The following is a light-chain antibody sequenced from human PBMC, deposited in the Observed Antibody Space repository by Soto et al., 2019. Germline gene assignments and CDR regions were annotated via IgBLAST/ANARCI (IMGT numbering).Light chain of an antibody. CDR2: GNN. V-gene: IGLV1-40*01. Sequence: QSVLTQSPSVSGAPGQRVSISCTGTSSNIGAGFDVHWYQQLPGTAPKLLIYGNNNRPSGVPDRFSGSKSGTSASLAITGLQAEDEADYHCQSYDSSLSGGSVFGTGTKVTVL. CDR3: QSYDSSLSGGSV. J-gene: IGLJ1*01. CDR1: SSNIGAGFD.